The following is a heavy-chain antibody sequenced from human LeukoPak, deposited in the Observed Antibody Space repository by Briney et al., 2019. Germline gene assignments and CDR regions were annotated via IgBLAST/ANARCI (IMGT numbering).Heavy chain of an antibody. Sequence: GGSLRLSCAASGFTFDDYAMHWVRQAPGKGLEWVSGISWNSGTIGYADSVKGRFTISRDNAKNSLYLQMNSLRAEDTALYYCAKAPWGSTVTSGCWFDPWGQGTLVTVSS. D-gene: IGHD4-17*01. CDR1: GFTFDDYA. J-gene: IGHJ5*02. CDR2: ISWNSGTI. CDR3: AKAPWGSTVTSGCWFDP. V-gene: IGHV3-9*01.